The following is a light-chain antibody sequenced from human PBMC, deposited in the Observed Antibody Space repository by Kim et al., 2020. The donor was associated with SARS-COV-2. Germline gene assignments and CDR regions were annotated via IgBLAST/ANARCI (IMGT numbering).Light chain of an antibody. V-gene: IGKV3-20*01. J-gene: IGKJ1*01. CDR3: QQYGSSRT. CDR1: QSVSSSY. CDR2: GTS. Sequence: LSPGERATLSCRASQSVSSSYLAWYQQKPGQAPRLLIYGTSSRATGVPDRFSGGGSGTDFTLTIRRLEPEDFAVYYCQQYGSSRTFGQGTKVDIK.